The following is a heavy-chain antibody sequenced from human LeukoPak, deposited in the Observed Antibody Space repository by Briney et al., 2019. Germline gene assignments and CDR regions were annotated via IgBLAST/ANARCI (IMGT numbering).Heavy chain of an antibody. J-gene: IGHJ5*02. V-gene: IGHV1-46*01. CDR2: INPSGGST. D-gene: IGHD1-1*01. CDR3: ARVNNWNDARFDP. Sequence: GASVKVSCKASGYSFTSHYMHWVRQAPGQGLEWMGIINPSGGSTSYAQKFQGRVTMTRDMSTSTVYMELSSLRSEDTAVYYCARVNNWNDARFDPWGQGTLVTVSS. CDR1: GYSFTSHY.